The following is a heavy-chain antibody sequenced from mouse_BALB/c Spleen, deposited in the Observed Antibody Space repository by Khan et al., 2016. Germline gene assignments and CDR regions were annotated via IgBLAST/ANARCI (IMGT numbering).Heavy chain of an antibody. Sequence: EVQLVESGGGLVQPKGSLKLSCAASGFTLNTYAMNWVRQAPGKGLEWVARMRSKSDNFATDYADSVKDRFTISRDDSQSMVYLQMSNLKTEDTAMYYCGSHGDNYDGYFDVWGAGTTVTVSS. J-gene: IGHJ1*01. CDR2: MRSKSDNFAT. CDR3: GSHGDNYDGYFDV. V-gene: IGHV10-1*02. D-gene: IGHD2-12*01. CDR1: GFTLNTYA.